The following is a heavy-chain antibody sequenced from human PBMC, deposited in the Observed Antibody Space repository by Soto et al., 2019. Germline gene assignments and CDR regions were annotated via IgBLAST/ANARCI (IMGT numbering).Heavy chain of an antibody. V-gene: IGHV4-39*01. J-gene: IGHJ6*02. CDR2: VHSTGGT. CDR3: AKREDSSRFAGLDI. Sequence: SETLSLTCTVSGGYITSGGYYWDWIRQPPGKGLEWIGTVHSTGGTYYSPSLRSRVTISVDTSKNLFSLKMTSASATDTAVYFCAKREDSSRFAGLDIWGQGTAVTVSS. CDR1: GGYITSGGYY. D-gene: IGHD3-3*01.